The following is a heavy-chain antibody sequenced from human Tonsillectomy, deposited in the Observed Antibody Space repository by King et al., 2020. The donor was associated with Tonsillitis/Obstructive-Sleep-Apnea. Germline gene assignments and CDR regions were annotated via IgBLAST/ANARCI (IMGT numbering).Heavy chain of an antibody. Sequence: QLVQSGAEVKKPGASVKVSCKASGYTFTSYGISWVRQAPGQGLEWMGWISAYNGNTNYAQKLQGRVTMTTDTSTSTAYMELRSLRSDDTAVYYCARGDSAVADGYYYYYGMDVWGQGTTVTVPS. V-gene: IGHV1-18*01. J-gene: IGHJ6*02. CDR1: GYTFTSYG. CDR2: ISAYNGNT. CDR3: ARGDSAVADGYYYYYGMDV. D-gene: IGHD6-19*01.